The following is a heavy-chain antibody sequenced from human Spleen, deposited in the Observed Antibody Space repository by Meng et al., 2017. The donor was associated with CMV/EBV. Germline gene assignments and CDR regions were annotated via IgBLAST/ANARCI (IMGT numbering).Heavy chain of an antibody. V-gene: IGHV3-66*03. D-gene: IGHD2-8*01. Sequence: GGSLRLSCAASGFTVSSNYMSWVRQAPGKGLEWVSIIYSCGSTYYADSVKGRFTISRDNSKNTKYLQMNSLRAEDTAVYYCATDDIVLTAYYGMDVWGQGTTVTVSS. CDR3: ATDDIVLTAYYGMDV. CDR2: IYSCGST. J-gene: IGHJ6*02. CDR1: GFTVSSNY.